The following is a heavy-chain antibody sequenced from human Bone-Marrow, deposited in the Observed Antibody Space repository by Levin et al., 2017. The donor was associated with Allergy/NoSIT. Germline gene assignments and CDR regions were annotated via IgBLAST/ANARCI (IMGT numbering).Heavy chain of an antibody. CDR2: VFYSGRTSY. CDR1: GASISRGGFY. D-gene: IGHD4-11*01. Sequence: SETLSLTCTVSGASISRGGFYWSWIRQIPGKGLEWIGYVFYSGRTSYYYNPSLNSRFVISEDTSKNYFSLTLNSVTATDTAVYFCARGRGLHSSNHGYFDSWGQGALVTVSS. J-gene: IGHJ4*02. V-gene: IGHV4-31*03. CDR3: ARGRGLHSSNHGYFDS.